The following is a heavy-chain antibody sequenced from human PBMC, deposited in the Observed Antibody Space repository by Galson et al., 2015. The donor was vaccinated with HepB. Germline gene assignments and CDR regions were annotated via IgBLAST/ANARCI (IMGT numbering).Heavy chain of an antibody. CDR3: ARTVEVVVAATPYDWFDP. J-gene: IGHJ5*02. Sequence: SVKVSCKASGYTFTSYAMHWVRQAPGQRLEWMGWINAGNGNTKYSQKFQGRVTITRDTSASTAYMELSSLRSEDTAVYYCARTVEVVVAATPYDWFDPWGQGTLVTVSS. D-gene: IGHD2-15*01. V-gene: IGHV1-3*01. CDR2: INAGNGNT. CDR1: GYTFTSYA.